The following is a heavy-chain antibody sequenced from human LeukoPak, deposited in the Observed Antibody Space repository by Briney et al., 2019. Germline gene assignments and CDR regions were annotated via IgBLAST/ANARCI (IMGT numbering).Heavy chain of an antibody. Sequence: SETLSLTCTVSGGSIGSSSYYWGWIRQPPGKGLEWIASIYYSGNTYYKPSLRSRLTISIDTSKNQFSLNLSSVTAADTAVYYCARKGGYSYGGFDYWGQGTLVTVSS. CDR3: ARKGGYSYGGFDY. CDR1: GGSIGSSSYY. V-gene: IGHV4-39*01. CDR2: IYYSGNT. D-gene: IGHD5-18*01. J-gene: IGHJ4*02.